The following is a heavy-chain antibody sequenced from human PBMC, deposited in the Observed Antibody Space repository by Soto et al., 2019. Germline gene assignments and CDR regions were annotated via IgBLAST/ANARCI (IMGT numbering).Heavy chain of an antibody. CDR1: GYAISSGYY. D-gene: IGHD3-16*01. CDR2: AYHNGNA. V-gene: IGHV4-38-2*01. Sequence: PSETLSLTCDVTGYAISSGYYCGWIRQPPGKGLEWIGSAYHNGNANYNPSLESRVAISIDTSKNQFSLDLTSVTAADTAVYYCATQSRNWGWGAFDVWGQGTMVTVSS. J-gene: IGHJ3*01. CDR3: ATQSRNWGWGAFDV.